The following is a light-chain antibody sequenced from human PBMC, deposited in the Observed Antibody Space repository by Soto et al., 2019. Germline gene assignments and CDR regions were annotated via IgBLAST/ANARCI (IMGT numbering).Light chain of an antibody. CDR3: QQYEIYPIT. Sequence: DIQMTQSPSTRSASVGDRVTITCRASQNINSWLAWYQQKPGKAPKLLIYKASSLESGVPSRFSGSGSGTEFTLTISSLQPDDFAAYYCQQYEIYPITFGQGTRLEIK. CDR2: KAS. CDR1: QNINSW. V-gene: IGKV1-5*03. J-gene: IGKJ5*01.